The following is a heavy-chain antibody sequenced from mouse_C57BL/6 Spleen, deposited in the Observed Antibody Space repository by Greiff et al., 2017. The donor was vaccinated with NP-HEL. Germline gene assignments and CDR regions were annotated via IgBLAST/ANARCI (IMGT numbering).Heavy chain of an antibody. D-gene: IGHD2-5*01. CDR2: ISSGGDYI. J-gene: IGHJ2*01. V-gene: IGHV5-9-1*02. Sequence: DVMLVESGEGLVKPGGSLKLSCAASGFTFSSYAMSWVRQTPEKRLEWVAYISSGGDYIYYADTVKGRCTISRDNARNTRYLQMSSLKSEDTAMYYCTRSYSNDFDYWGQGPTLTVAS. CDR1: GFTFSSYA. CDR3: TRSYSNDFDY.